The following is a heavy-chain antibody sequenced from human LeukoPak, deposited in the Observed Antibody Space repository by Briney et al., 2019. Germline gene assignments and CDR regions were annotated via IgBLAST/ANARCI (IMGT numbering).Heavy chain of an antibody. Sequence: PGGSLRLSCAASGFTVSSNYMGWVRQAPGKGLEWVSVIYSGGSTYYADSVKGRFTISRDNSKNTLYLQMNSLRAEDTAVYYCARAKVTIFGVVIFFYWGQGTLVTVSS. V-gene: IGHV3-66*01. D-gene: IGHD3-3*01. CDR2: IYSGGST. CDR1: GFTVSSNY. J-gene: IGHJ4*02. CDR3: ARAKVTIFGVVIFFY.